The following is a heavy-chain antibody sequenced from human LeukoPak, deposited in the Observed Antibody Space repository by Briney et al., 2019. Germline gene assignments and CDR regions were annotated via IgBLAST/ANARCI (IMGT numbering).Heavy chain of an antibody. CDR3: ARDGPVPAVAGT. D-gene: IGHD6-19*01. CDR1: GGSFSGYY. J-gene: IGHJ4*02. CDR2: IYYSGST. Sequence: PSETLSLTCAVYGGSFSGYYWSWIRQPPGKGLEWIGYIYYSGSTNYNPSLKSRVTISVDTSKNRFSLKLSSVTAADTAVYYCARDGPVPAVAGTWGQGTLVTVSS. V-gene: IGHV4-59*01.